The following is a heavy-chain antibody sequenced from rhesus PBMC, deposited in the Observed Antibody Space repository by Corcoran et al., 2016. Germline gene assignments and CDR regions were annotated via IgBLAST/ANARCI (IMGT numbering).Heavy chain of an antibody. CDR3: ARGYYNIWTGYAPYYFDY. V-gene: IGHV4-160*01. CDR1: GGSISSNY. Sequence: QVQLQESGPGLVKPSETLSLTCAVSGGSISSNYWSWIRQAPGKGREGMGRIYGSGGSTAYNPSLQSRVTISTDTSKNQFSLKLSSVTAADTAVYYCARGYYNIWTGYAPYYFDYWGQGVLVTVSS. D-gene: IGHD3-3*01. J-gene: IGHJ4*01. CDR2: IYGSGGST.